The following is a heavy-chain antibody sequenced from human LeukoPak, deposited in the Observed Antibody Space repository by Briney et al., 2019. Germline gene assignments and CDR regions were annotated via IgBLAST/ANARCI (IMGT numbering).Heavy chain of an antibody. Sequence: GGSLRLSRAASGFTFSSYAMSWVRQAPGKGLEWVSAISGSGGSTYYADSVKGRFTISRDNSKNTLYLQMNSLRAEDTAVYYCAKDLTVVVPAALDAFDIWGQGTMVTVSS. CDR3: AKDLTVVVPAALDAFDI. CDR1: GFTFSSYA. CDR2: ISGSGGST. V-gene: IGHV3-23*01. J-gene: IGHJ3*02. D-gene: IGHD2-2*01.